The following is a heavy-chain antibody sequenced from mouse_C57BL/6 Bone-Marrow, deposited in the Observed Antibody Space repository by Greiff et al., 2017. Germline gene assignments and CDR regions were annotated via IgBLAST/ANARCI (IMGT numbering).Heavy chain of an antibody. CDR3: ARLPPYYYGSHWYFDV. J-gene: IGHJ1*03. D-gene: IGHD1-1*01. CDR2: IDPSDSYT. Sequence: VQLQQPGAELVMPGASVKLSCMASGYTFTSYWMHWVKQRPGQGLEWIGEIDPSDSYTNYNQKFKGKSTLTVDKSSSTAYMQLSSLTSEDSAVYYCARLPPYYYGSHWYFDVWGTGTTVTVSS. V-gene: IGHV1-69*01. CDR1: GYTFTSYW.